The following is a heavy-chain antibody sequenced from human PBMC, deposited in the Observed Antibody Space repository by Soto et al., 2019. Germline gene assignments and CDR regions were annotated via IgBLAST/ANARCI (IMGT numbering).Heavy chain of an antibody. CDR1: GFTFSSYG. Sequence: GGSLRLSCTASGFTFSSYGMHWVRQAPGKGLWWVAVISYDGSNKYYADSVMGRFTISRDNSKNTLYLQMNSLRAEDTAVYYCAKDQEYQPLLYGPADYWGQGTLVTVSS. D-gene: IGHD2-2*01. V-gene: IGHV3-30*18. CDR3: AKDQEYQPLLYGPADY. J-gene: IGHJ4*02. CDR2: ISYDGSNK.